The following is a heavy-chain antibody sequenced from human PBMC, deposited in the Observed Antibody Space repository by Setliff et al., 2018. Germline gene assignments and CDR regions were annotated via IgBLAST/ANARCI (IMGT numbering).Heavy chain of an antibody. CDR3: ARALTLYDSSGYYLVPNTFDI. D-gene: IGHD3-22*01. J-gene: IGHJ3*02. V-gene: IGHV3-21*01. CDR2: ISHSNTYT. Sequence: GGSLRLSCAASGFVFSTYDMNWVRQAPGKGLEWVSSISHSNTYTNYADSVKGRFTISRDNAKNSLYLQMNSLRAEDTAVYYCARALTLYDSSGYYLVPNTFDIWGQGTMVTVSS. CDR1: GFVFSTYD.